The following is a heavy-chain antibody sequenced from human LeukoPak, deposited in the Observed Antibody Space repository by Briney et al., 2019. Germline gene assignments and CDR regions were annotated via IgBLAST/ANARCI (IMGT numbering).Heavy chain of an antibody. Sequence: GGSLRLSCAASGFTFSSYSMNWVRQAPGKGLEWVSYISSSSSTIYYADSVKGRFTISRDNSKNTLYLQMNSLRAEDTAVYYCAKCLDYYDSSGLLRYDAFDIWGQGTMVTVSS. CDR2: ISSSSSTI. V-gene: IGHV3-48*01. J-gene: IGHJ3*02. CDR1: GFTFSSYS. CDR3: AKCLDYYDSSGLLRYDAFDI. D-gene: IGHD3-22*01.